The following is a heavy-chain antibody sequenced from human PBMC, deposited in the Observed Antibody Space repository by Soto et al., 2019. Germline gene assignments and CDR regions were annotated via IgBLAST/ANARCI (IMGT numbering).Heavy chain of an antibody. D-gene: IGHD3-3*01. Sequence: GGSLRLSCAASGFTFSTFGLHWVRQAPGEGLEWVALISHDGRIEKYADSVKGRLTISRDNSKNKLYMQMDSLRLEDTGVYYCARDGLPDDFRSVGYWFDPWRQGT. CDR1: GFTFSTFG. J-gene: IGHJ5*02. CDR3: ARDGLPDDFRSVGYWFDP. CDR2: ISHDGRIE. V-gene: IGHV3-30-3*01.